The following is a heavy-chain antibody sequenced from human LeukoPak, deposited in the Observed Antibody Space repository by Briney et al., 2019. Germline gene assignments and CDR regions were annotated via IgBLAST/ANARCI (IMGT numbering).Heavy chain of an antibody. CDR1: GFTFSSYA. Sequence: GGSLRLSCAVSGFTFSSYAMNWVRQAPGKGLEWVSSISGSGGKTYYADSVEGRFTISRDNSKNTLYLQMNSLRAEDTALYYCARGRGGDYVPSRFDYWGQGTLVTVSS. CDR3: ARGRGGDYVPSRFDY. CDR2: ISGSGGKT. J-gene: IGHJ4*02. D-gene: IGHD4-17*01. V-gene: IGHV3-23*01.